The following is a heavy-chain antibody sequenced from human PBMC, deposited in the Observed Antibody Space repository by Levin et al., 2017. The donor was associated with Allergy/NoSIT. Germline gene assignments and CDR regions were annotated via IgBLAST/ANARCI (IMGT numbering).Heavy chain of an antibody. D-gene: IGHD2-8*02. CDR1: GFAFSSYA. Sequence: GASVKVSCAGSGFAFSSYAMSWVRQAPGKGLEWVSAISGSGFDTYYADSVQGRFTISRDNSKNTLYLQMNSLRAEDTAVYYCAKERIGYCTGGVCPPVMGHFENWGQGTLVTVSS. CDR3: AKERIGYCTGGVCPPVMGHFEN. V-gene: IGHV3-23*01. CDR2: ISGSGFDT. J-gene: IGHJ4*02.